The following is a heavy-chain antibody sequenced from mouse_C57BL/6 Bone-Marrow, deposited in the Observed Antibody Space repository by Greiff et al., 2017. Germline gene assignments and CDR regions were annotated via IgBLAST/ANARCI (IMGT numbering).Heavy chain of an antibody. CDR2: ISSGGSYT. J-gene: IGHJ3*01. CDR3: ASYPPFAY. CDR1: GFTFSSYG. Sequence: EVKVVESGGDLVKPGGSLKLSCAASGFTFSSYGMSWVRQTPDKRLEWVATISSGGSYTYYPDSVKGRFTISRDNAKNTLYLQMSSLKSEDTAMYYCASYPPFAYWGQGTLVTVSA. V-gene: IGHV5-6*01.